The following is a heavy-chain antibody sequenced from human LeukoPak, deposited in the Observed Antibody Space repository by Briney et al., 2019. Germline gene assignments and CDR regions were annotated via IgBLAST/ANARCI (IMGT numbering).Heavy chain of an antibody. V-gene: IGHV1-69*04. Sequence: ASVKVSCKASGGTFSSYAISWVRQAPGQGLEWMGRIIPILGIANYAQKFQGRVTITADKSTSTGYMELSSLRSEDTAVYYCVAGGVMGFSFDYWGQGTLVTVSS. CDR3: VAGGVMGFSFDY. CDR1: GGTFSSYA. J-gene: IGHJ4*02. CDR2: IIPILGIA. D-gene: IGHD3-16*01.